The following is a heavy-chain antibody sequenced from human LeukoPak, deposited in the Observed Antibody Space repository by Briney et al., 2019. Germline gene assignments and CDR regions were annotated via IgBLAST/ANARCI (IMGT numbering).Heavy chain of an antibody. D-gene: IGHD3-22*01. J-gene: IGHJ4*02. CDR3: ARGSHYYDSSGYFDY. Sequence: SGKVSCKASGGTFSSYAISWVRQAPGQGLEWMGGIIPIFGTANYAQKFQGRVTITTDESTSTAYMELSSLRSEDTAVYYCARGSHYYDSSGYFDYWGQGTLVTVSS. V-gene: IGHV1-69*05. CDR2: IIPIFGTA. CDR1: GGTFSSYA.